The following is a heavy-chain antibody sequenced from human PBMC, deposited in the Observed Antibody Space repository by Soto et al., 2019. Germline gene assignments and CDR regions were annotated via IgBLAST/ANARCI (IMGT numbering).Heavy chain of an antibody. Sequence: EVQLVESGGGLVQPGRSLRLSCAASGFTFDDYAMHWVRQAPGKGLEWVSRISWNSGSIGYADSVKGRFTISRDNAKNSLYLQMNSLRAEDTALYYCAKAMGSYGNFVYWGQGTLVTVSS. D-gene: IGHD5-18*01. V-gene: IGHV3-9*01. CDR3: AKAMGSYGNFVY. J-gene: IGHJ4*02. CDR2: ISWNSGSI. CDR1: GFTFDDYA.